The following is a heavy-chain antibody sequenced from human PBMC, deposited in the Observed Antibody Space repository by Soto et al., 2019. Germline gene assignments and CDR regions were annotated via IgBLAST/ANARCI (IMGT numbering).Heavy chain of an antibody. CDR1: GFSFIYYS. CDR2: INAGNGNT. J-gene: IGHJ1*01. V-gene: IGHV1-3*01. D-gene: IGHD5-12*01. Sequence: ASVKVSCKASGFSFIYYSILWVRQAPGQSLEWLGWINAGNGNTKYSHKFQDRVTITSDTSATTTYMELRSLRSEDTAVFYCARSAKKTWLPDFWGQGTLVTVSS. CDR3: ARSAKKTWLPDF.